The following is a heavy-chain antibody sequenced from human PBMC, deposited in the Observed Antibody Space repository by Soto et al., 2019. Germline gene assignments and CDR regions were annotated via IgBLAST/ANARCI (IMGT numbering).Heavy chain of an antibody. Sequence: EVQLVESGGGLVQPGGSLRLSCAASGFTFSSYWMHWVRQAPGKGLVWVSRINSDGSSTSYADSVKGRFTISRDNAKNTLYLQMISLRAVDKGVYSCARDFFPGGDAGVYWGQGTLVTVSS. CDR3: ARDFFPGGDAGVY. J-gene: IGHJ4*02. V-gene: IGHV3-74*01. CDR1: GFTFSSYW. CDR2: INSDGSST. D-gene: IGHD2-21*02.